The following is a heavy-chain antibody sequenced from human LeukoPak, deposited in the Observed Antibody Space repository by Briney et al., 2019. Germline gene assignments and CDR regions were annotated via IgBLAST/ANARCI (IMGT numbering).Heavy chain of an antibody. V-gene: IGHV3-23*01. Sequence: PGGSLRLSCAASGFTFSSYGMSWVRQAPGKGLEWVSAISGSGGSTYYADSVKGRFTISRENSKNTLYLQMNSLRAEDTAVYYCAKRIYGSGEPFDYWGQGTLVTVSS. J-gene: IGHJ4*02. CDR2: ISGSGGST. CDR3: AKRIYGSGEPFDY. D-gene: IGHD3-10*01. CDR1: GFTFSSYG.